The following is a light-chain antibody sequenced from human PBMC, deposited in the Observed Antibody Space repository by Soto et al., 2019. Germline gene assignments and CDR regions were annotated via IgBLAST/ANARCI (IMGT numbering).Light chain of an antibody. CDR3: QQYYALPLT. Sequence: MVLAPSRCSEGGARGGRDTISCGSSKRVFFPSNNKNYLAWYQQKPGQPPKLLLSWASARESGVPERFSGSGSGTLFTLSISSLQAEDVSVYYCQQYYALPLTFGGGTKADI. CDR2: WAS. CDR1: KRVFFPSNNKNY. V-gene: IGKV4-1*01. J-gene: IGKJ4*01.